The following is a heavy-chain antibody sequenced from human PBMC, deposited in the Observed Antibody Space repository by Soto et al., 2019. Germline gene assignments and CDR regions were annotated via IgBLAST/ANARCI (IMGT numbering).Heavy chain of an antibody. J-gene: IGHJ4*02. CDR3: ATYYYGSGFPY. Sequence: SETLSLTCAVSCGSMSSSNWWSWVRQPPGKGLEWIGEIYHSGSTNYNPSLKSRVTISVDKSKNQFSLKLSSVTAAATAVYYCATYYYGSGFPYWGQGTMVTVST. V-gene: IGHV4-4*02. CDR1: CGSMSSSNW. D-gene: IGHD3-10*01. CDR2: IYHSGST.